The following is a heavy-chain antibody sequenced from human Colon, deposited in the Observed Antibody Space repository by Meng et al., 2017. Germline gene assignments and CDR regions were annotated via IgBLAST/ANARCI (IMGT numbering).Heavy chain of an antibody. CDR2: INTDGSST. V-gene: IGHV3-74*01. D-gene: IGHD3-10*01. CDR1: GFTFSNYW. CDR3: AKDLYYGSKDY. Sequence: QLVESGGGLVQPGGSLRLSCAAFGFTFSNYWMHCVRQAPGKGPVLVSNINTDGSSTHYAASVRGRFTISRDNAKNTLYLQMNSLRAEDTAVYYCAKDLYYGSKDYWGQGTLVTVSS. J-gene: IGHJ4*02.